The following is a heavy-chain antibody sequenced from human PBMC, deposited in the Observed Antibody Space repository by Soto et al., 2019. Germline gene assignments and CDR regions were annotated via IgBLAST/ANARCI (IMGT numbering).Heavy chain of an antibody. V-gene: IGHV4-59*01. CDR3: ARESGFYYHYMDV. J-gene: IGHJ6*03. CDR2: GYYSGSN. CDR1: GGSISTYY. D-gene: IGHD3-3*01. Sequence: SETLSLTCTVSGGSISTYYWSWIRQPPGKGLEWIGYGYYSGSNIYNPSLKSRVTISVDTSKNQFSLRLTSVIAADTAVYYCARESGFYYHYMDVWGKGTRSPSP.